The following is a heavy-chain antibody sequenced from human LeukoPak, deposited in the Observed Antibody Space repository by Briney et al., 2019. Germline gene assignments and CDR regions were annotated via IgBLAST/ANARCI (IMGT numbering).Heavy chain of an antibody. CDR2: IDPSDSYA. V-gene: IGHV5-10-1*01. D-gene: IGHD1-26*01. CDR3: ARHVEVYSGSSCFVY. J-gene: IGHJ4*02. Sequence: PGEPRQISCKGSGYSFTKNWISWVRQMPGKGLEWMGRIDPSDSYASYSPSFQGHVTISVDKSISTAYLQWSSLKASDTATYYCARHVEVYSGSSCFVYWGQGTLVVVSS. CDR1: GYSFTKNW.